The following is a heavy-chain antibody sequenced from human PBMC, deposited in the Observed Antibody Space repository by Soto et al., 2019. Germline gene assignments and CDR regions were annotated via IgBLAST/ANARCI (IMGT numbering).Heavy chain of an antibody. V-gene: IGHV3-48*03. J-gene: IGHJ6*02. D-gene: IGHD2-2*01. CDR3: ARSGGIVVVPAATQGVGMDV. CDR1: GFTFSSYE. Sequence: EVQLVESGGGLVQPGGSLRLSCAASGFTFSSYEMNWVRQAPGKGLEWVSYISISGSTIYYADSVKGRFTISRDNAKNSLYLQMNSLRAEDTAVYYCARSGGIVVVPAATQGVGMDVWGQGTTVTVSS. CDR2: ISISGSTI.